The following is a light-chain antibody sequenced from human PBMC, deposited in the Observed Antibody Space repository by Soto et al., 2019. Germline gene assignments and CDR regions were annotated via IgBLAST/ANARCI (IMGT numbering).Light chain of an antibody. Sequence: QAVVTQPPSVSGAPGQKVIISCTGSTSNIGAGYDVHWYQQLPGTAPKLLIYSNSNRPSGVPDRLSGSKSGTSASLAITGLQVEDEAYYYCQSYDSSLSAAVFGGGTKLTVL. CDR2: SNS. CDR3: QSYDSSLSAAV. CDR1: TSNIGAGYD. J-gene: IGLJ3*02. V-gene: IGLV1-40*01.